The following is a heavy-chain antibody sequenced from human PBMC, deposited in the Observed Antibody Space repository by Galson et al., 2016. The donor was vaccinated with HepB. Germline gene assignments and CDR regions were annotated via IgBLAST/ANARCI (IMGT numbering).Heavy chain of an antibody. CDR3: ARDRGGGAPKLVIFDY. D-gene: IGHD3-16*01. CDR1: GFTFTTSA. V-gene: IGHV3-23*01. Sequence: SLRLSCAASGFTFTTSALSWVRQAPGKGLEWVSAISGSGGGTFYADSAKGRFTISRDNAKNSLYLQMNSLGAEDTAVYFCARDRGGGAPKLVIFDYWGQGTLVTVSS. J-gene: IGHJ4*02. CDR2: ISGSGGGT.